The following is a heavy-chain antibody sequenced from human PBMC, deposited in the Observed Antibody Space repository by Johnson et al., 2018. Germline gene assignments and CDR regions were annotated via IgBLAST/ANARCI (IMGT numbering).Heavy chain of an antibody. CDR3: AKDLYGSYYVHDY. J-gene: IGHJ4*02. Sequence: EVQLVESGGGLVQPGGSLRLSCAASGFTFSSYAMSWVRQAPGKGLEWVSAISGSGGRTYYADSVKGRFTISRDKSKNTLYLQMNSLRAEDTDVYYYAKDLYGSYYVHDYWGQGTLVTVSS. CDR2: ISGSGGRT. D-gene: IGHD1-26*01. CDR1: GFTFSSYA. V-gene: IGHV3-23*04.